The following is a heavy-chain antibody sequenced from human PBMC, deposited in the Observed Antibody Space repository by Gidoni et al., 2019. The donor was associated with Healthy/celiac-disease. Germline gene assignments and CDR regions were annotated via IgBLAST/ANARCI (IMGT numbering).Heavy chain of an antibody. D-gene: IGHD2-15*01. Sequence: EVQLVESGGGLVKPGGSLRPSCAASGFTFSSYSMNWVRQAPGKGLEWVSSISSSSSYIYYADSVKGRFTISRDNAKNSLYLQMNSLRAEDTAVYYCARVRLPYYYYMDVWGKGTTVTVSS. J-gene: IGHJ6*03. CDR2: ISSSSSYI. V-gene: IGHV3-21*01. CDR3: ARVRLPYYYYMDV. CDR1: GFTFSSYS.